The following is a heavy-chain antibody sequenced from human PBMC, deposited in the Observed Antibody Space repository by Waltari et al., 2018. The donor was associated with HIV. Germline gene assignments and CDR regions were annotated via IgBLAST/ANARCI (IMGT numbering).Heavy chain of an antibody. D-gene: IGHD4-17*01. J-gene: IGHJ4*02. CDR2: IYPGDSDT. Sequence: EVQLVQSRAAVKKPGESLKISCKAYGYRFTNYWIGWVRQTPGKGLEWVGLIYPGDSDTRYSPSFQGQVTISSDKSINTAFLQWSSLKASDTAMYYCARRKSGVMTTVSPVDYWGQGTLVTVSS. CDR1: GYRFTNYW. CDR3: ARRKSGVMTTVSPVDY. V-gene: IGHV5-51*03.